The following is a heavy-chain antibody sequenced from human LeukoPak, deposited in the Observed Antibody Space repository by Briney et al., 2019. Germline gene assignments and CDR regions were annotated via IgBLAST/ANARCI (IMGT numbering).Heavy chain of an antibody. D-gene: IGHD3-3*01. CDR3: ARERRFLDY. CDR1: GFNFHVFD. CDR2: ISYDGSNK. V-gene: IGHV3-30*19. Sequence: GGSLRLSCAASGFNFHVFDMTWVRQAPGKGLEWVAVISYDGSNKYYADSVKGRFTISRDNSKNTLYLQMNSLRAEDTAVYYCARERRFLDYWGQGTLVTVSS. J-gene: IGHJ4*02.